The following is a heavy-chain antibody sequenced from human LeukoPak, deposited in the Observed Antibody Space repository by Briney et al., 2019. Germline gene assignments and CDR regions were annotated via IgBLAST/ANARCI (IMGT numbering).Heavy chain of an antibody. Sequence: GGSLRLACAASGFTFSSYSMNWVRQAPGKGLEWVSYISSTGNHILYADSVKGRFTISRDNAKSSLYLQMNSLRDEDTAVYYCARVRVTTVTSYWYFGLWGRGTLVTVSS. V-gene: IGHV3-21*01. D-gene: IGHD4-17*01. CDR3: ARVRVTTVTSYWYFGL. J-gene: IGHJ2*01. CDR2: ISSTGNHI. CDR1: GFTFSSYS.